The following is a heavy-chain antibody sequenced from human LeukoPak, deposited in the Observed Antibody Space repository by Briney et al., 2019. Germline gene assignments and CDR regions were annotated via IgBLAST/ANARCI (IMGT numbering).Heavy chain of an antibody. CDR1: GGSFSGYY. CDR2: INHGGST. J-gene: IGHJ5*02. Sequence: PSETLSLTCAVYGGSFSGYYRSWIRQPPGKGLEWIGEINHGGSTNYNPSLKSRVTISVDTSKNQFSLKLSSVTAADTAVYYCARVKYYDFWSGYSYWFDPWGQGTLVTVSS. D-gene: IGHD3-3*01. CDR3: ARVKYYDFWSGYSYWFDP. V-gene: IGHV4-34*01.